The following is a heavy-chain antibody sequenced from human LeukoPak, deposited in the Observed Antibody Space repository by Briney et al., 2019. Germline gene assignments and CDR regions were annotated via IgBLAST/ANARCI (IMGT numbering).Heavy chain of an antibody. CDR2: ISYDGSNE. Sequence: PGRSLRLSCAASGFTFSSYGMHWVRQAPGKGLEWVAVISYDGSNEYYADSMKGRFTISRDNSKNTLFLQMNSLRAEDTAVYYCAKEDYFGSGSYPGYWGQGTLVTVSP. CDR1: GFTFSSYG. V-gene: IGHV3-30*18. D-gene: IGHD3-10*01. CDR3: AKEDYFGSGSYPGY. J-gene: IGHJ4*02.